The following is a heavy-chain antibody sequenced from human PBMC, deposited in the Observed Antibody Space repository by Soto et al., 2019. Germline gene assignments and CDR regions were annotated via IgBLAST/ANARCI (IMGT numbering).Heavy chain of an antibody. CDR2: IYYSGST. J-gene: IGHJ4*02. V-gene: IGHV4-59*12. CDR3: ARDKAGTLGYFDY. D-gene: IGHD6-13*01. Sequence: SETLSLTCTVSGGSISSYYWSWIRQPPGKGLEWIGYIYYSGSTKYNPSLKSRVTISVDTSKNQFSLKLSSVTAADTAVYYCARDKAGTLGYFDYWGQGTLVTVSS. CDR1: GGSISSYY.